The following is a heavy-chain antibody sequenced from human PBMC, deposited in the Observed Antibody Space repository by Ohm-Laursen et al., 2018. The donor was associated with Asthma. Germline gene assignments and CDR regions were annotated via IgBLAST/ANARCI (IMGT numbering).Heavy chain of an antibody. CDR3: ASNIGFREIY. J-gene: IGHJ4*02. Sequence: SLRLSCSASGFTFSSYAMHWVRQAPGKGLEWVAVISYDGSNKYYADSVKGRFTISRDNSKNTLYLQMNSLRAEDTAVYYCASNIGFREIYWGQGTLVTVSS. CDR2: ISYDGSNK. CDR1: GFTFSSYA. V-gene: IGHV3-30-3*01. D-gene: IGHD3-10*01.